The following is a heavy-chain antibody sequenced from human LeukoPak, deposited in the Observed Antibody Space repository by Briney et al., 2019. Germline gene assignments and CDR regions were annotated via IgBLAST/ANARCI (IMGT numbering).Heavy chain of an antibody. CDR2: ISYDGSNK. J-gene: IGHJ4*02. Sequence: GGSLRLSCAASGFTFSSYGMHWVRQAPGKGLEWVAVISYDGSNKYYADSVKGRFTISRDNSKNTRYLQMNSLRAEDTAVYYCAKDILRRGYSYGGFGYWGQGTLVTVSS. CDR3: AKDILRRGYSYGGFGY. CDR1: GFTFSSYG. D-gene: IGHD5-18*01. V-gene: IGHV3-30*18.